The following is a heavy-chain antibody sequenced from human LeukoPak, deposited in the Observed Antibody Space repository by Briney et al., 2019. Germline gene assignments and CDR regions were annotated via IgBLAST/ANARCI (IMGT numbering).Heavy chain of an antibody. J-gene: IGHJ6*03. CDR3: ARGVTLFGGHYMDV. V-gene: IGHV4-4*07. CDR2: IFTTGTT. Sequence: SETLSLTCSVPSDKISSYYWNWIRQPAGKGLEWVGRIFTTGTTNYSPSLKSRVTIPIDRSKNQFYLNPSSVTAADTAVYYCARGVTLFGGHYMDVWGKGTTVTVSS. CDR1: SDKISSYY. D-gene: IGHD3-3*01.